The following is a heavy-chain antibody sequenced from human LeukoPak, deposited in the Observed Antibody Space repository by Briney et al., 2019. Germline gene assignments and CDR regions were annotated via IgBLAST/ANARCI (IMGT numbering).Heavy chain of an antibody. V-gene: IGHV1-2*02. D-gene: IGHD6-6*01. CDR2: INPNSGGT. Sequence: GASVKVSCKGSGYTFTGYYMHWVRQAPGQGLEGMGWINPNSGGTNYAQKFQGRVTMTRDTSISTAYMELRSLRSAATAVYYCAVHRSSSHYYYSYYMDVWGKGTTVTVSS. CDR1: GYTFTGYY. CDR3: AVHRSSSHYYYSYYMDV. J-gene: IGHJ6*03.